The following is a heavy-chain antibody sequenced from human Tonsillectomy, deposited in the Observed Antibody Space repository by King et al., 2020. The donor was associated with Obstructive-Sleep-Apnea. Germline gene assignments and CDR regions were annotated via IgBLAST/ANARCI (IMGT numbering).Heavy chain of an antibody. Sequence: QLVQSGAEVKKPGASVKVSCKASGYTFTAYYIHWVRQAPGQGLEWMGWISPNSGATKCAQKFHDRVTMTRDTSISTAYMDLSRLRSDDTAIYYCGREMSAYESTSPAHWGQGTLVTVSS. V-gene: IGHV1-2*02. CDR1: GYTFTAYY. CDR2: ISPNSGAT. D-gene: IGHD3-22*01. CDR3: GREMSAYESTSPAH. J-gene: IGHJ4*02.